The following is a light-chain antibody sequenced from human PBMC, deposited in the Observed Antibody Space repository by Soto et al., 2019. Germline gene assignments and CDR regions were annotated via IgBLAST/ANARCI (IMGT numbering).Light chain of an antibody. CDR1: QTISNY. J-gene: IGKJ1*01. Sequence: DIPMTQSPSSLSASAGDRVTITCRASQTISNYLNWYQHKPGKAPKILIYAAFSLQSGVPSRFSGSGSGTDFTLTISSLQPEDFATYYCQQTYNTPRTFGQGTKVEIK. CDR2: AAF. CDR3: QQTYNTPRT. V-gene: IGKV1-39*01.